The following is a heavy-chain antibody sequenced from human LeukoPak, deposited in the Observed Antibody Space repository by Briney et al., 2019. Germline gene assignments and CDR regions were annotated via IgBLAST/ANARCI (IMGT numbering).Heavy chain of an antibody. J-gene: IGHJ6*03. V-gene: IGHV4-61*02. D-gene: IGHD5-18*01. CDR2: IYTSGST. CDR3: ARDIADTAMENYYYYYYMDV. CDR1: GGSISSGSYY. Sequence: TLSLTCTVSGGSISSGSYYWSWIRQPAGKGLEWIGRIYTSGSTNYNPSLKSRVTISVDTSKNQFSLKLSSVTAADTAVYYCARDIADTAMENYYYYYYMDVWGKGTTVTISS.